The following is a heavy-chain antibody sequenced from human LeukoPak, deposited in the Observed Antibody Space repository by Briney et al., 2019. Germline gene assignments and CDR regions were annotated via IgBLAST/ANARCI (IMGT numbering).Heavy chain of an antibody. Sequence: GGSLRLSCAASGFTFSNSWMSWVRQAPGKGLEWVATIKPDGSEKYYVDSVKGRFTISRDYSTNTLYLQMNSLRAEDTAVYYCAKWFGYCSPTSCWALDYWGQGTLVTVSS. CDR2: IKPDGSEK. J-gene: IGHJ4*02. D-gene: IGHD2-2*01. CDR3: AKWFGYCSPTSCWALDY. V-gene: IGHV3-7*03. CDR1: GFTFSNSW.